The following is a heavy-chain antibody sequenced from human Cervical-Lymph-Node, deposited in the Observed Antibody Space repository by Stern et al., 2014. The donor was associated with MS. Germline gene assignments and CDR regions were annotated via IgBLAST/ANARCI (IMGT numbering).Heavy chain of an antibody. CDR2: IIPGHVTT. J-gene: IGHJ5*02. D-gene: IGHD3-10*01. Sequence: QVQMEQSGDEVKQPWSPVQVSCKASRDTFRHIALSLVRQAPEKGLEWMGGIIPGHVTTSYAKKCQGRITISADTSTNTVYMEVSSLKSEDTALYFCARDQGDYVSGSDYSWFDPWGQGTLVTVSS. V-gene: IGHV1-69*06. CDR1: RDTFRHIA. CDR3: ARDQGDYVSGSDYSWFDP.